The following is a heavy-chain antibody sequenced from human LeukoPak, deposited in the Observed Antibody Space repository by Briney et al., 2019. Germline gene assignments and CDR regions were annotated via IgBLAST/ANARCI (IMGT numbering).Heavy chain of an antibody. V-gene: IGHV3-30*18. Sequence: GSLRLSCAASGLTFSSYGMHWVRQAPGKGLEWVAVISYHGSNKYYADSVKGRFTISRDNSKNTLYLQMNSLRAEDTAVYYCAKGDYDILTGYHYYFDYWGQGTLVTVSS. D-gene: IGHD3-9*01. J-gene: IGHJ4*02. CDR2: ISYHGSNK. CDR1: GLTFSSYG. CDR3: AKGDYDILTGYHYYFDY.